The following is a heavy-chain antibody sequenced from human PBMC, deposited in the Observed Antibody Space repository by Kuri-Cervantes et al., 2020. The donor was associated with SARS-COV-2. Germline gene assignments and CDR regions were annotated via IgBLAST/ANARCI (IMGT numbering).Heavy chain of an antibody. D-gene: IGHD2-15*01. Sequence: SETLSLTCAVSGDSISNSNWWTWVRQPPGKALEWIGEIHHSGTTNYNPSLKSRVTISVDKSKNQFSLRLSSVTAADTAVYYCARGHVVVVVAARSGWFDPWGQGTLVTVSS. CDR3: ARGHVVVVVAARSGWFDP. CDR1: GDSISNSNW. V-gene: IGHV4-4*02. CDR2: IHHSGTT. J-gene: IGHJ5*02.